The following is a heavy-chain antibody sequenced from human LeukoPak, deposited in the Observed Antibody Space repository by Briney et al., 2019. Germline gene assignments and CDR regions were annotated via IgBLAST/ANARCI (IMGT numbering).Heavy chain of an antibody. CDR2: IIPIFGTA. CDR3: AVCSSGSYCPTDY. CDR1: GGTFSSYA. Sequence: ASVKVSCKASGGTFSSYAISWVRQAPGQGLEWMGGIIPIFGTANYAQKFQGRVTITADESTSTAYMELSSLRSEDTAVYYCAVCSSGSYCPTDYWGQGTLVTVSS. J-gene: IGHJ4*02. V-gene: IGHV1-69*13. D-gene: IGHD1-26*01.